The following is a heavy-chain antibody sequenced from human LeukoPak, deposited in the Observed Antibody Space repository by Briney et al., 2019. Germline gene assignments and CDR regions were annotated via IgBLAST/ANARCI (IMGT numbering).Heavy chain of an antibody. Sequence: TGGSLRLSCAASGFTFSDYWMHWVRQAPGKGLVWVSRIKSDGGLTNYADSVKGRFTISRDNAKNSLYLQMNSLRAEDTAVYYCVLGYCSSTSCSAGAFDIWGQGTMVTVSS. CDR3: VLGYCSSTSCSAGAFDI. CDR1: GFTFSDYW. J-gene: IGHJ3*02. V-gene: IGHV3-74*01. CDR2: IKSDGGLT. D-gene: IGHD2-2*01.